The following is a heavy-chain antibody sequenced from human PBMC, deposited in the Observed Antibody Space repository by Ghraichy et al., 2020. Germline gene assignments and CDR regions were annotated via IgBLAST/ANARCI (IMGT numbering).Heavy chain of an antibody. D-gene: IGHD6-19*01. CDR3: ARLDSSGPGDY. CDR1: GGSIRSSSYS. V-gene: IGHV4-39*01. Sequence: GSLRLSCTVSGGSIRSSSYSWGWIRQPPGKGLEWVGQIYYSGTTQYSPSLKSRVTMSVDASKNQFSLKLTSLTATDTAVYYCARLDSSGPGDYWGQGTLVTVSS. CDR2: IYYSGTT. J-gene: IGHJ4*02.